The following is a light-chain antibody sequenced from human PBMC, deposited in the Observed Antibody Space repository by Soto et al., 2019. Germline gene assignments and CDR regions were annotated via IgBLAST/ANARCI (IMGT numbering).Light chain of an antibody. Sequence: EIVLTQSPATLSLSPGERDTLSCRASQSVSSYLAWYQQKPGQAPRLLIYDASNRATGIPARFSGNGSGTDFTLTISSLEPEDFAVYYCQQRSSWPLTFGGGTKVDIK. CDR1: QSVSSY. J-gene: IGKJ4*01. V-gene: IGKV3-11*01. CDR3: QQRSSWPLT. CDR2: DAS.